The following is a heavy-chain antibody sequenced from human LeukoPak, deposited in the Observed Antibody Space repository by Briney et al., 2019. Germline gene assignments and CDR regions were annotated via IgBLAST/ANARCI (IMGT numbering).Heavy chain of an antibody. CDR3: ARWGIVGHDAFDL. V-gene: IGHV3-33*01. Sequence: GGSLRFSCAGSGFTFNRFGINWVRQAPGKGLEGVALIRYDGNDHWYGDSAKGRFTISRDNSRDTVYLQMDGLRDEDTAVYYCARWGIVGHDAFDLWGQGTMVTVSS. CDR2: IRYDGNDH. J-gene: IGHJ3*01. D-gene: IGHD2-15*01. CDR1: GFTFNRFG.